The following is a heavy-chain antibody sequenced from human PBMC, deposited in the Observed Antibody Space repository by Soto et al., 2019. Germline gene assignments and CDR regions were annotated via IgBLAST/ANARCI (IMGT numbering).Heavy chain of an antibody. V-gene: IGHV3-23*01. CDR2: ISGSGGST. Sequence: EVQLLESGGGLVQPGGSLRLSCAASGFTFSSYAMSWVRQAPGKGLEWVSAISGSGGSTYYADSVKVRFTISRDNSKNTLYLQMNSLRAEDTAVYYCAKDGEGYCSGGSCYFSDYWGQGTLVTVSS. CDR3: AKDGEGYCSGGSCYFSDY. J-gene: IGHJ4*02. CDR1: GFTFSSYA. D-gene: IGHD2-15*01.